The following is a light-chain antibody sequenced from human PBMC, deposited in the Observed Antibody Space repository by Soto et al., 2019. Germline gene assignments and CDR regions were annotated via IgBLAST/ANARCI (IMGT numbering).Light chain of an antibody. J-gene: IGKJ1*01. V-gene: IGKV3-15*01. CDR2: GAS. Sequence: EIVLTQSPATLSVSPGDRATLSCRASQSVNSNLAWYHLKPGQARRLIICGASIRAAGIPARFTGSESGTEFTLSISSLQSEDFAVYYWQEYDGWPWTFGLGTKVESK. CDR3: QEYDGWPWT. CDR1: QSVNSN.